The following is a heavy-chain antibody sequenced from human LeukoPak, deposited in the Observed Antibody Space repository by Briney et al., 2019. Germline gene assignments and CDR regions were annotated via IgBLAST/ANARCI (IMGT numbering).Heavy chain of an antibody. CDR1: GGSFSGYY. Sequence: SETLSLTCAVYGGSFSGYYWSWIRQPPGKGLEWIGEINHSGSTNYNPSLKSRVTISVDTSKNQFSLKLSSVTAADTAVYYCARGESSNWSFDYWGQGTLVTVSS. V-gene: IGHV4-34*01. CDR3: ARGESSNWSFDY. J-gene: IGHJ4*02. D-gene: IGHD6-13*01. CDR2: INHSGST.